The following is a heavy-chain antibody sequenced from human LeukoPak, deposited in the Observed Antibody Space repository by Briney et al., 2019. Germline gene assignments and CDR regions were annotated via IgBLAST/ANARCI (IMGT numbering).Heavy chain of an antibody. D-gene: IGHD6-19*01. V-gene: IGHV3-21*04. CDR1: GFTFSSYS. Sequence: KPGGSLRLSCAASGFTFSSYSMNWVRQAPGKGLEWVSSISSSSSYIYYADSVKGRFTISRDNAKNSLYLQMNSLRAEDMALYYCAKDTGSQAVAGNSGFDYWGQGTLVTVSS. J-gene: IGHJ4*02. CDR2: ISSSSSYI. CDR3: AKDTGSQAVAGNSGFDY.